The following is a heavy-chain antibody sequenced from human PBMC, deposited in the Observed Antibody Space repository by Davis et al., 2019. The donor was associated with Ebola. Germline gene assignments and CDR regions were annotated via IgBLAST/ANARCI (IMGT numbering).Heavy chain of an antibody. CDR1: EFTFSSYS. V-gene: IGHV3-21*01. Sequence: GESLKISCAASEFTFSSYSMNWVRQAPGKGLEWVSSISSSSSYIYYADSVKGRFTISRDNAKNSLYLQMNSLRAEDTAVYYCAKTKMVYAIYGMDVWGQGTTVTVSS. D-gene: IGHD2-8*01. CDR2: ISSSSSYI. CDR3: AKTKMVYAIYGMDV. J-gene: IGHJ6*02.